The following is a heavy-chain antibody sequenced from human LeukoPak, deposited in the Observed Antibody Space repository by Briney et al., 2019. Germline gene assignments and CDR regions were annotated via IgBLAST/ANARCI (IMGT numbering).Heavy chain of an antibody. CDR3: ARDGPRSGIFGVRGFDY. Sequence: SETLSLTCTVSGGSIDNYYWTWIRQPPGKGLEWIGYVYYGGITKYNPSLKSRVTMSVDTSKNQFSLKLSSVTAADTAVYYCARDGPRSGIFGVRGFDYWGQGTLVTVSS. CDR2: VYYGGIT. D-gene: IGHD3-3*01. CDR1: GGSIDNYY. V-gene: IGHV4-59*12. J-gene: IGHJ4*02.